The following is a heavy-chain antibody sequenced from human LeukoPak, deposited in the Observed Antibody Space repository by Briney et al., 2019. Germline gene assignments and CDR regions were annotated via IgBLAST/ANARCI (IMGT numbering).Heavy chain of an antibody. Sequence: GGSLRLSCAASGFIFSSYSMNWVRQAPVKGLEWVSYISSSSSSIYYADAVKGRFTISRDNAKNSLYLQMNSLRAEDTAVYYCARVYRRYFDYWGQGTLVTVSS. CDR1: GFIFSSYS. V-gene: IGHV3-48*01. D-gene: IGHD1-14*01. J-gene: IGHJ4*02. CDR2: ISSSSSSI. CDR3: ARVYRRYFDY.